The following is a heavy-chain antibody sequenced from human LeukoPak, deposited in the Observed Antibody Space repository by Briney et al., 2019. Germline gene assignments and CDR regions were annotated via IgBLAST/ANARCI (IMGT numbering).Heavy chain of an antibody. CDR1: GFTFDDYA. CDR3: AKDVAYCSRTSCYVNFDY. D-gene: IGHD2-2*01. Sequence: PGGSLRLSCAASGFTFDDYAMHWVRHAPGKGLEWVSGISWNSGSIGYADSVKGRFTISRDNSKNTLYLQMNSLRAEDTAVYYCAKDVAYCSRTSCYVNFDYWGQGTLVTVSS. J-gene: IGHJ4*02. CDR2: ISWNSGSI. V-gene: IGHV3-9*01.